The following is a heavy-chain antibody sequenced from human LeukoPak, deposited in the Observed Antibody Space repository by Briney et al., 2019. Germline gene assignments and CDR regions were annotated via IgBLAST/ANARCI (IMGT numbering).Heavy chain of an antibody. V-gene: IGHV4-59*01. CDR3: AREDTAMWRNWFDP. CDR2: IYYSGST. Sequence: GSLRLSCAASGFTFSSYAMSWIRQPPGKGLEWIGYIYYSGSTNYNPSLKSRVTISVDTSKNQFSLKLSSVTAADTAVYYCAREDTAMWRNWFDPWGQGTLVTVSS. D-gene: IGHD5-18*01. CDR1: GFTFSSYA. J-gene: IGHJ5*02.